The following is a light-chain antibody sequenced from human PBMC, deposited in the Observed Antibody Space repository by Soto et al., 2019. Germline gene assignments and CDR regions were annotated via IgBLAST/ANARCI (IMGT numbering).Light chain of an antibody. CDR2: WAS. J-gene: IGKJ2*01. CDR1: QSVLYSSNNKSY. CDR3: QQSYRTPYT. V-gene: IGKV4-1*01. Sequence: VIMMHYPHSLAASLGGEGTINCKSSQSVLYSSNNKSYLAWYQHKPGQPPKLLIYWASTRESGVPDRFSGSGSGTDFTLTINNLQPEDFATYYCQQSYRTPYTFGQGTKVDIK.